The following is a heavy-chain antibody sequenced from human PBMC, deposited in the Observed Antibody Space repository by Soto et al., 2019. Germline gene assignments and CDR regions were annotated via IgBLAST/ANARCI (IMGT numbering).Heavy chain of an antibody. J-gene: IGHJ6*03. Sequence: PSQTLSLTCAISGDSVSSNSAAWNWIRLSPSRGLEWLARTYYRSSWYNDYAVSVRSRITVNPDTSKNQCSLQLTSVTPEDTAVYYCAGTTSHQWYYMDVLGKGTTVTVSS. CDR2: TYYRSSWYN. CDR3: AGTTSHQWYYMDV. CDR1: GDSVSSNSAA. D-gene: IGHD1-7*01. V-gene: IGHV6-1*01.